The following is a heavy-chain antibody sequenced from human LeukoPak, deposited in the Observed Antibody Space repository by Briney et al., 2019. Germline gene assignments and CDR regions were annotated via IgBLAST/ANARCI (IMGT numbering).Heavy chain of an antibody. Sequence: PSETLSLTCTVSGGSIRSGGYYWSWIRQPPGKGLEWIGYIYHSGTTYYNPSLKSRVTISVDRDKNQFSLKLSSVTAADTAVYYCARGATGIAARRDWFDPWGQGTLVTVSS. CDR1: GGSIRSGGYY. V-gene: IGHV4-30-2*01. CDR3: ARGATGIAARRDWFDP. D-gene: IGHD6-6*01. CDR2: IYHSGTT. J-gene: IGHJ5*02.